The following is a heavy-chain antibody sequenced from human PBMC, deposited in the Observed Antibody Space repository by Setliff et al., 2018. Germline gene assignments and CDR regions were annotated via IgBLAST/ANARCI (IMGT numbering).Heavy chain of an antibody. Sequence: SETLSLTCTVSDDSFTSSRYYWGWIRQAPGSGLEWIGSISYSGTPYYNASVESRVTISIDTSRNRCSLELRSVTVADTATYYCVRPGGTTVVARHFDYWGSGILVTVSS. D-gene: IGHD2-15*01. CDR1: DDSFTSSRYY. CDR2: ISYSGTP. CDR3: VRPGGTTVVARHFDY. J-gene: IGHJ4*01. V-gene: IGHV4-39*01.